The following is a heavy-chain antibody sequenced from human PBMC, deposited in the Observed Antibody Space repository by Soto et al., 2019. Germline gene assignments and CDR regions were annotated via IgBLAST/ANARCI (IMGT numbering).Heavy chain of an antibody. Sequence: ASVKVSCKASGYTFTGYYMHWVRQAPGQGLEWMGWINPNSGGTNYAQKFQGWVTMTRDTSISTAYMELSRLRSDDTAVYYCARGVYSGYEADDAFDIWGQGTMVTVSS. CDR1: GYTFTGYY. D-gene: IGHD5-12*01. J-gene: IGHJ3*02. V-gene: IGHV1-2*04. CDR2: INPNSGGT. CDR3: ARGVYSGYEADDAFDI.